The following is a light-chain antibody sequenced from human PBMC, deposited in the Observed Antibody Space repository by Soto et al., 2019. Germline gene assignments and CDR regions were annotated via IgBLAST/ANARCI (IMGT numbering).Light chain of an antibody. J-gene: IGKJ3*01. CDR1: QDIRNF. CDR2: AAS. CDR3: QKYSSVPV. Sequence: DIQMTQSPTSLSASVGDRVTITCRASQDIRNFVAWYQQKPGKAPKLLIYAASTLHSGVPSRFRGSGSGTDYTLTINSLQPEDVATYSFQKYSSVPVFGPGTKVEIK. V-gene: IGKV1-27*01.